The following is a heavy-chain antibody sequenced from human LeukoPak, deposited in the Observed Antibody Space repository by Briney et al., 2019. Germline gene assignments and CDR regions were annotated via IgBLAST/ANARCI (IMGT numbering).Heavy chain of an antibody. CDR3: ARSPQQWLIYYYYYGMDV. CDR1: GYAFTSYG. J-gene: IGHJ6*02. D-gene: IGHD6-19*01. CDR2: ISAYNGNT. Sequence: ASVKVSCKASGYAFTSYGIGWVRQAPGQGLEWMGWISAYNGNTNYAQKLQGRVTMTTDTSTSTAYMELRSLRSDDTAVYYCARSPQQWLIYYYYYGMDVWGQGTTVTVSS. V-gene: IGHV1-18*01.